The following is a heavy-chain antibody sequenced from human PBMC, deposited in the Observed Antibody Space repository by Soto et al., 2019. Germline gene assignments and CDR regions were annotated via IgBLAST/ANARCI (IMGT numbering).Heavy chain of an antibody. CDR1: GGSISSGGYS. CDR3: ARGMTTVTTLDY. Sequence: PSETLSLICAVSGGSISSGGYSWTWIRQPPGKGLEWIGYIYHSGSTYYNPSLKSRVTISVDRSKNQFSLKLSSVTAADTAVYYCARGMTTVTTLDYWGQGTLVTDSS. J-gene: IGHJ4*02. CDR2: IYHSGST. V-gene: IGHV4-30-2*01. D-gene: IGHD4-4*01.